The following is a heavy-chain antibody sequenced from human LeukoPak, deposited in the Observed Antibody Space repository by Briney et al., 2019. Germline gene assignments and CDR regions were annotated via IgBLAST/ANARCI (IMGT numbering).Heavy chain of an antibody. CDR2: IYHSGDT. J-gene: IGHJ5*02. V-gene: IGHV4-59*08. D-gene: IGHD2-2*01. CDR3: ARSKAHLSTSWYGNWFDP. Sequence: SETLSLTCTVSGGSISSYYWSWIRQPPGKGLEWIASIYHSGDTYYNPSLRSRVTISLDTSKNQLYLKLSSVTAADTAAYYCARSKAHLSTSWYGNWFDPWGQGTLVTVSS. CDR1: GGSISSYY.